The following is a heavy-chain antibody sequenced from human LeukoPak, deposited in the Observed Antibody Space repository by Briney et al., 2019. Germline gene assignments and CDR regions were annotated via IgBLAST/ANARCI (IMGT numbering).Heavy chain of an antibody. CDR2: IYHSGST. Sequence: SETLSLTCAVSGYSITSGYYWGWIRQPPGKGLEWIGSIYHSGSTYYNPSLKSRVTISVDTSKNQFSLKLSSVTAADTAVYYCARDSAVYYYYYYMDVWGKGTTVTVSS. J-gene: IGHJ6*03. CDR3: ARDSAVYYYYYYMDV. CDR1: GYSITSGYY. V-gene: IGHV4-38-2*02.